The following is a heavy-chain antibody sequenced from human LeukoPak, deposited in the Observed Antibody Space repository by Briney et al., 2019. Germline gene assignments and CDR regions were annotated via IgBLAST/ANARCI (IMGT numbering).Heavy chain of an antibody. CDR2: ISGSGGRT. CDR3: AKDFQYYDFWSSYSYSLDY. D-gene: IGHD3-3*01. V-gene: IGHV3-23*01. Sequence: GGSLRLSCAASGFTFSTYAMSWVRQAPGKGLEWVSGISGSGGRTYHADSVKGRFTISRDNSKNTLYLQMNSLRAEDTAVYYCAKDFQYYDFWSSYSYSLDYWGQGTLVTVSS. J-gene: IGHJ4*02. CDR1: GFTFSTYA.